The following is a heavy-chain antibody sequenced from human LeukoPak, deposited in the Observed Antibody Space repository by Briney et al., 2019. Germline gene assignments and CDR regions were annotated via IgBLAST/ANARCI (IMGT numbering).Heavy chain of an antibody. Sequence: GGSLRLSCAASGLTSGSYWMTWVRHTPRQGLEWVANIEHDGSESNYMESVKGRFTISRDNGKNLLHLQMNNLRAEDTAVYYCAAGTGWTSEYWGQGILVTVS. V-gene: IGHV3-7*03. CDR1: GLTSGSYW. CDR2: IEHDGSES. J-gene: IGHJ4*02. D-gene: IGHD2-8*02. CDR3: AAGTGWTSEY.